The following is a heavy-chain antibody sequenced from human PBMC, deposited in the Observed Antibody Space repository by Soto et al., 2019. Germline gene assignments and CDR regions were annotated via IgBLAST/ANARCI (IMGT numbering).Heavy chain of an antibody. D-gene: IGHD3-3*01. CDR1: GGSIITYY. CDR3: ARWSSYYPKHFDY. Sequence: PSETLSLTCIFSGGSIITYYWIWIRQPPEKVLEWIGSIYYSGTTNYNPSLKSRVTISVDTSKNQFSLKLSSVTAADTAVYYCARWSSYYPKHFDYWGQGILVTV. V-gene: IGHV4-59*01. CDR2: IYYSGTT. J-gene: IGHJ4*02.